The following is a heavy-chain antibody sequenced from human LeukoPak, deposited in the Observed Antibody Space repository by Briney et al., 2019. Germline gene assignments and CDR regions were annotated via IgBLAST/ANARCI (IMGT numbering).Heavy chain of an antibody. CDR2: IDNGGSP. CDR1: GGSISSYY. J-gene: IGHJ4*02. V-gene: IGHV4-59*01. Sequence: SETLSLICTISGGSISSYYWSWIRQPPGKELEWIGYIDNGGSPKYNPSLKSRVTISLVTSKNPFSLKLSSVTAADTAVYYCARDLGRVANDYYFDYWGQGTLVTVSS. CDR3: ARDLGRVANDYYFDY. D-gene: IGHD4/OR15-4a*01.